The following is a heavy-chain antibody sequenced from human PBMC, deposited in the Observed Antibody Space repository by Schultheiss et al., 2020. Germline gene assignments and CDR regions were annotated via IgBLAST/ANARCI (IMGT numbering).Heavy chain of an antibody. V-gene: IGHV4-31*03. CDR2: IYYSGST. CDR3: ARGIQYQSYGVDV. CDR1: GGSISSGSYY. J-gene: IGHJ6*02. Sequence: SQTLSLTCTVSGGSISSGSYYWGWIRQPPGKGLEWIGYIYYSGSTYYNPSLKSRLIISVDTSKNQISLKLSSVTAADTAVYYCARGIQYQSYGVDVWGQGTTVTVSS. D-gene: IGHD2-2*01.